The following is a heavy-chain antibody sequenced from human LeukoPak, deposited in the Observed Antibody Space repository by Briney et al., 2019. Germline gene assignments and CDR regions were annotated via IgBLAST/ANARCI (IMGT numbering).Heavy chain of an antibody. CDR3: AKSPDTAMDHLFDY. CDR2: IKQDGSET. Sequence: PGGSLRLSCAASGFTFSSYWMSWVRQAPGKGLEWVANIKQDGSETYYVHSVKGRFTISRDNAKNSLYLQMNSLRAEDTAVYYCAKSPDTAMDHLFDYWGQGTLVTVSS. V-gene: IGHV3-7*01. J-gene: IGHJ4*02. D-gene: IGHD5-18*01. CDR1: GFTFSSYW.